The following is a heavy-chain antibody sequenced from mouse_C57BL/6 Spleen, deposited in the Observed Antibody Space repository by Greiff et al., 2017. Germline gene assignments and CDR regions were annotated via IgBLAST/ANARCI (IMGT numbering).Heavy chain of an antibody. V-gene: IGHV5-16*01. CDR2: INYDGSST. J-gene: IGHJ1*03. Sequence: EVHLVESEGGLVQPGSSMKLSCTASGFTFSDYYMAWVRQVPEKGLEWVANINYDGSSTYYLDSLKSRFIISRDNAKNILYLQMSSLKSEDTATYYCARDGGLRSWYFDVWGTGTTVTVSS. D-gene: IGHD1-1*01. CDR3: ARDGGLRSWYFDV. CDR1: GFTFSDYY.